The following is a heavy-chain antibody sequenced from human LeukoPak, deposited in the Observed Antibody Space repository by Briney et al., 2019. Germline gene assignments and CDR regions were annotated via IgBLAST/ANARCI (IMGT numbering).Heavy chain of an antibody. J-gene: IGHJ4*02. CDR3: ARKDFSSGSFTY. Sequence: TGGSLRPSCAVSGFTFNIYYMSWIRQAPGKGLEWISYIGLHGYPLDYADSVKGRFTISRDNAQNSLYLDMSSLRAEDTAVYYCARKDFSSGSFTYWGQGTLVTVSS. V-gene: IGHV3-11*04. CDR2: IGLHGYPL. D-gene: IGHD3-22*01. CDR1: GFTFNIYY.